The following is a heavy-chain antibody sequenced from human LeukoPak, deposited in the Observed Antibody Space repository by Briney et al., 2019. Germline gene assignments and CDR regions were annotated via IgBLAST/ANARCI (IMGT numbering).Heavy chain of an antibody. CDR3: ARGPNSNWSGLDF. V-gene: IGHV3-74*01. J-gene: IGHJ4*02. CDR1: GFSFNNYY. Sequence: GGSLRLSCAASGFSFNNYYMHWVRQPPGKGLVWVSRISPTGSTTSYADSVKGRFTVSRDNAKNTLYLQVNNLRAEDTAVYYCARGPNSNWSGLDFWGQGTLLTVSS. CDR2: ISPTGSTT. D-gene: IGHD6-6*01.